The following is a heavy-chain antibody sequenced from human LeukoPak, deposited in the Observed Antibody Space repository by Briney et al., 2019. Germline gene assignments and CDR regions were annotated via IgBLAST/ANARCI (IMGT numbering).Heavy chain of an antibody. J-gene: IGHJ4*02. CDR1: GFTFSSYG. CDR3: ARGLGEYGDFDY. CDR2: IKQDGSEK. V-gene: IGHV3-7*01. Sequence: PGGSLRLSCAASGFTFSSYGMSWVRQAPGKGLEWVANIKQDGSEKYYVDSVKGRFTISRDNAKNSLYLQMNSLRAEDTAVYYCARGLGEYGDFDYWGQGTLVTVSS. D-gene: IGHD3-16*01.